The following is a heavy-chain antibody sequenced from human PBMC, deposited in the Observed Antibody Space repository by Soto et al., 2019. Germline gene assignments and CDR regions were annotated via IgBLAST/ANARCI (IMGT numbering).Heavy chain of an antibody. CDR2: INPNSGGT. D-gene: IGHD4-4*01. CDR3: ARLQYSDSLYYMDV. Sequence: ASVKVSCKASGYTFTGYYMHWVRQAPGQGLEWMGWINPNSGGTNYAQKFQGWVTMTRDTSISTAYMELSRLRSDDTAMYYCARLQYSDSLYYMDVWGKGTTVTVSS. V-gene: IGHV1-2*04. CDR1: GYTFTGYY. J-gene: IGHJ6*03.